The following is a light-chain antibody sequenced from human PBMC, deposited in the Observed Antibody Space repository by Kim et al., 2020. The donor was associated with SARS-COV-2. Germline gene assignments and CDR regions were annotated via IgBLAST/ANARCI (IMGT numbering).Light chain of an antibody. CDR2: RDS. CDR3: QVWDSTVWV. CDR1: NIGSKN. V-gene: IGLV3-9*01. J-gene: IGLJ3*02. Sequence: SSELTQPLSVSVALGQTARIPCEGNNIGSKNVHWYQQRPGQAPLVVIYRDSNRPSGIPDRFSGSNSGNTATLTISRAQGGDEADYYCQVWDSTVWVFGGGTQLTVL.